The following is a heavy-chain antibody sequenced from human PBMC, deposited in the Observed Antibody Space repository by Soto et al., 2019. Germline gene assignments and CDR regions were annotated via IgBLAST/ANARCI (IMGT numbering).Heavy chain of an antibody. V-gene: IGHV3-33*01. J-gene: IGHJ6*02. CDR2: IWYDGSNK. CDR3: PRQGYSRIEDYYYGMDV. CDR1: GFTFSSYG. Sequence: GWSLRLSCAASGFTFSSYGMHWVRQAPGKGLEWVAVIWYDGSNKYYADSVKGRFTISRDNSKNTLYLQMNSLRAEDTAVYYCPRQGYSRIEDYYYGMDVWGQGTTVTVSS. D-gene: IGHD6-13*01.